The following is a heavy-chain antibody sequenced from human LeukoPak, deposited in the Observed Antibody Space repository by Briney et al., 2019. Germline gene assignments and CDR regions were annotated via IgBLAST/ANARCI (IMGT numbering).Heavy chain of an antibody. D-gene: IGHD5-24*01. CDR3: ARHRWLQYYFDY. CDR2: IYYSGST. CDR1: GGSISSYY. Sequence: SETLSLTCTVSGGSISSYYWSWIRQPPGKGLEWIGYIYYSGSTNYNPSLKSRVTISVDTSKNQFSLKLSSVTAADTAVYYCARHRWLQYYFDYWAREPWSPSPQ. J-gene: IGHJ4*02. V-gene: IGHV4-59*08.